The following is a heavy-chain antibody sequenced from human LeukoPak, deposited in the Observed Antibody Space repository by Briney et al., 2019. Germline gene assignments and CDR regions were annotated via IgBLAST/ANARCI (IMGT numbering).Heavy chain of an antibody. CDR1: GSGFTSYW. CDR3: ARQAHSSSQDLM. CDR2: IYPGDSDT. Sequence: GASLEISYKGSGSGFTSYWIGWGRPMPGKGLGWMGIIYPGDSDTRYSPSFQGQVTISADKSISTAYLQWSSLKASDTAMYYCARQAHSSSQDLMWGQGTLVTVSS. J-gene: IGHJ4*02. V-gene: IGHV5-51*01. D-gene: IGHD6-13*01.